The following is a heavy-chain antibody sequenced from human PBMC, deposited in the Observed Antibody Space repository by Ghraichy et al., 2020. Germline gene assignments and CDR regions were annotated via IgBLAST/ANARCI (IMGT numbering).Heavy chain of an antibody. Sequence: GALRLSCAASGFTFSSYWMSWVRQAPGKGLEWVANIKQDGSEKYYVDSVKGRFTISRDNAKNSLYLQMNSLRAEDTAVYYCARSYDFWSGYYQGMDVWGKGTTVTVSS. J-gene: IGHJ6*04. CDR3: ARSYDFWSGYYQGMDV. CDR1: GFTFSSYW. V-gene: IGHV3-7*04. D-gene: IGHD3-3*01. CDR2: IKQDGSEK.